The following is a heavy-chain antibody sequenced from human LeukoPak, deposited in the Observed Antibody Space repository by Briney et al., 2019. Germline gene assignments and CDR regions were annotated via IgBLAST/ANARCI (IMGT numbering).Heavy chain of an antibody. V-gene: IGHV4-59*08. CDR1: GGSISSDY. CDR2: IYYSGST. CDR3: ARGSRSGGSCYGY. D-gene: IGHD2-15*01. J-gene: IGHJ4*02. Sequence: SETLSLTCTVSGGSISSDYWSWIRQPPGKGLEWIGYIYYSGSTNYNPSLKSRVTISVDTSKNQFSLKLSSVTAADTAVYYCARGSRSGGSCYGYWGQGTLVTVSS.